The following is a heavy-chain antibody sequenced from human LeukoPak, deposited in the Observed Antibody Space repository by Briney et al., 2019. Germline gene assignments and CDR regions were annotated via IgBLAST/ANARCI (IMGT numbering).Heavy chain of an antibody. CDR1: GFTFSDSA. CDR3: AKGGQDFDFWRFDL. J-gene: IGHJ5*02. D-gene: IGHD3-3*01. CDR2: ISDAGGRT. Sequence: GGSLRLSCAASGFTFSDSAVSWVRHSPGEGLKWVSSISDAGGRTYYADSVKGRFTITRDNSRNTVNLQMNSLRAGDTARYYCAKGGQDFDFWRFDLWGQGILVIVSS. V-gene: IGHV3-23*01.